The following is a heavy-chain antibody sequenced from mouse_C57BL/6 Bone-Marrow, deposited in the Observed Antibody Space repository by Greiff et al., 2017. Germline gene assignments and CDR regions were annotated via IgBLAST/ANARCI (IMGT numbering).Heavy chain of an antibody. CDR3: ARHFYDYDGYYAMDY. Sequence: VKLVESGPGLVAPSQSLSITCTVSGFSLTSYGVHWVRQPPGKGLEWLVVIWSDGSTTYNSALKSRLSISKDNSKSQVFLKMNSLQTDDTAMYXCARHFYDYDGYYAMDYWGQGTSVTVSS. V-gene: IGHV2-6-1*01. D-gene: IGHD2-4*01. CDR1: GFSLTSYG. CDR2: IWSDGST. J-gene: IGHJ4*01.